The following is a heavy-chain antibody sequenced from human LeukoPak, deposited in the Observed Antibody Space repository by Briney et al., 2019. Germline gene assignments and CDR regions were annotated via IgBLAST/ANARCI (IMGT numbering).Heavy chain of an antibody. CDR2: ISYDGSNK. CDR3: ARDLAWGGY. J-gene: IGHJ4*02. CDR1: GFTFSSYA. V-gene: IGHV3-30-3*01. Sequence: GRSLRLSCAASGFTFSSYAMHWVRQAPGKGLEWVAVISYDGSNKYYADSVKGRLTISRDNAKNSLYLQMNSLRAEDTAVYYCARDLAWGGYWGQGTLVTVSS. D-gene: IGHD7-27*01.